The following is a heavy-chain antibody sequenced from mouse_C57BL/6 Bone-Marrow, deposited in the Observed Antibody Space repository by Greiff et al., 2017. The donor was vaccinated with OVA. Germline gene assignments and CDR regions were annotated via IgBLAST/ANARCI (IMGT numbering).Heavy chain of an antibody. V-gene: IGHV1-7*01. Sequence: QVQLQQSGAELAKPGASVKLSCKASGYTFTSYWMHWVKQRPGQGLEWIGYINPSSGYTKYNQKVKDKATLTADKSSSTAYMKLSSLTYEDSAVYYCARWVLPLYAMDYWGQGTSVTVSS. D-gene: IGHD2-1*01. CDR2: INPSSGYT. J-gene: IGHJ4*01. CDR3: ARWVLPLYAMDY. CDR1: GYTFTSYW.